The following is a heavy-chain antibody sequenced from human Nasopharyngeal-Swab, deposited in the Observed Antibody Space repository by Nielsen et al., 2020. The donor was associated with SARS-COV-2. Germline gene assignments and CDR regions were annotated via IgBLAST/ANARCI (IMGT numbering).Heavy chain of an antibody. CDR2: ILSSGTT. CDR1: GGSITSSEYY. D-gene: IGHD6-19*01. J-gene: IGHJ4*02. V-gene: IGHV4-39*02. Sequence: SETLSLTCSVSGGSITSSEYYWDWIRQSPGRGLEWIGTILSSGTTFYNPSLKSRVTMSVDISRNHFSLRLRPVTAADSAIYYCAGATLAGLDYWGQGTLTTVSS. CDR3: AGATLAGLDY.